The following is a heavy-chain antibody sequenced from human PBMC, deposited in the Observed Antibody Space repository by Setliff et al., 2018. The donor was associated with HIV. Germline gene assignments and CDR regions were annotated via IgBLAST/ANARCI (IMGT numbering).Heavy chain of an antibody. Sequence: ASVKVSCKASTYTFSGHSINWLRQAPGQGLEWIGRISPNNGAAEYAPKFQGRVIMTLDTSISTAYLEIPRLTSDDAAVYYCARPRVFDSFDVWGQGTMVTVSS. V-gene: IGHV1-2*06. J-gene: IGHJ3*01. CDR2: ISPNNGAA. CDR3: ARPRVFDSFDV. CDR1: TYTFSGHS.